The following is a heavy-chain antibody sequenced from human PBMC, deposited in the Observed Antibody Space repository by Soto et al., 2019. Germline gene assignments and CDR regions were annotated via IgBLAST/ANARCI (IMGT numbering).Heavy chain of an antibody. D-gene: IGHD6-6*01. J-gene: IGHJ4*02. CDR1: GDTFSTYT. Sequence: GASVKVSCKASGDTFSTYTITWVRQAPGQGLEWMGGIIPRSGTANYAQKFQGRVTITADESTSTAYMELSSLRSEDTAVYYCARGAITSIAAMNPGIWGQGTLVTVSS. CDR2: IIPRSGTA. V-gene: IGHV1-69*13. CDR3: ARGAITSIAAMNPGI.